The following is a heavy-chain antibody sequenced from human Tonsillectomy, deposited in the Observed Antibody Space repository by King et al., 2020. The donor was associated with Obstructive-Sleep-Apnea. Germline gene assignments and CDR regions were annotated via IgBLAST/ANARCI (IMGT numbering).Heavy chain of an antibody. Sequence: VQLVESGGGLVQPGGPLRLSCAASGFTFSSYWMSWVRQAPGKGLEWVANIEQDGSAKYYVDSVKGRFTISRDNAKNSLYLQMNSLRVEDTAVYYCARDKGAYYFDSSGYYGYWGQGTLVTVSA. CDR3: ARDKGAYYFDSSGYYGY. J-gene: IGHJ4*02. CDR2: IEQDGSAK. D-gene: IGHD3-22*01. V-gene: IGHV3-7*03. CDR1: GFTFSSYW.